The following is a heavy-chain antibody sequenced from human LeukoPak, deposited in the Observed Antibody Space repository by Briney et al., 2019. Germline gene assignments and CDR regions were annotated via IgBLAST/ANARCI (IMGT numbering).Heavy chain of an antibody. CDR1: GGSISSSSYY. CDR3: ARPPGIAAAWFDP. V-gene: IGHV4-39*01. CDR2: IYHSGST. Sequence: ASETLSLTCTVSGGSISSSSYYWGWIRQPPGKGLEWIGSIYHSGSTYYNPSLKSRVTISVDTSKNQFSLKLSSVTAADTAVYYCARPPGIAAAWFDPWGQGTLVTVST. D-gene: IGHD6-13*01. J-gene: IGHJ5*02.